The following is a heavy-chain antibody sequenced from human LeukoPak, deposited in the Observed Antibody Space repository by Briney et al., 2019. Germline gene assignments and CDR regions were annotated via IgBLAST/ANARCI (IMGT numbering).Heavy chain of an antibody. CDR2: IGSVTTYI. CDR3: ARAIAVAGRYYFDY. Sequence: PGGSLRHSRAASGFTFSDYTMNWVRQAPGKGLEWVSSIGSVTTYIYYADSVKGRFTISRDNAKNSLSLQMNSLRAEDTAVYYCARAIAVAGRYYFDYWGQGTLVTVSS. J-gene: IGHJ4*02. D-gene: IGHD6-19*01. CDR1: GFTFSDYT. V-gene: IGHV3-21*01.